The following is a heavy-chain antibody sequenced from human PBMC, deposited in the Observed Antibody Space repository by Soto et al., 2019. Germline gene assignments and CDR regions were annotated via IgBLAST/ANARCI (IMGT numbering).Heavy chain of an antibody. D-gene: IGHD4-17*01. CDR3: ASRLYYYYGMDV. V-gene: IGHV5-10-1*01. CDR2: IDPSDSYT. CDR1: GYSFTSYW. J-gene: IGHJ6*02. Sequence: SLKISCKGSGYSFTSYWISWVRQMPGKGLEWMGRIDPSDSYTNYSPSFQGHVTISADKSISTAYLQWSSLKASDTAMYYCASRLYYYYGMDVWGQGTTVTVSS.